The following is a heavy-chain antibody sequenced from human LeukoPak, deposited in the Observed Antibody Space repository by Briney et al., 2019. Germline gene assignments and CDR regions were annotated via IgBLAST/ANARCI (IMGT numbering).Heavy chain of an antibody. Sequence: GRSLRLSCAASGFTFDDYAMHWVRQAPGKGLEWVSGISWNSGSIGYADSVKGRFTISRDNAKNSLYLQMNSLRAEDTALYYCAKDRRTYYDSFDIWGRGTMVTVSS. D-gene: IGHD1-26*01. CDR3: AKDRRTYYDSFDI. J-gene: IGHJ3*02. V-gene: IGHV3-9*01. CDR2: ISWNSGSI. CDR1: GFTFDDYA.